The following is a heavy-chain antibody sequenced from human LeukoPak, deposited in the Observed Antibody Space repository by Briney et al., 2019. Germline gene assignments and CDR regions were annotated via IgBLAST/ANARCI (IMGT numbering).Heavy chain of an antibody. CDR1: GFTFSYAW. J-gene: IGHJ4*02. CDR3: AGGRTDIVVVPATLRNYYFYY. CDR2: IKSKTDGGTT. Sequence: KTGGSLRLSYAPSGFTFSYAWLSWVRQAPGKGLEWVGRIKSKTDGGTTDYAAPVKGRFTISRDDSPNTLDLQINSLKTADTAVYFCAGGRTDIVVVPATLRNYYFYYWGQETLVTVSS. D-gene: IGHD2-2*01. V-gene: IGHV3-15*01.